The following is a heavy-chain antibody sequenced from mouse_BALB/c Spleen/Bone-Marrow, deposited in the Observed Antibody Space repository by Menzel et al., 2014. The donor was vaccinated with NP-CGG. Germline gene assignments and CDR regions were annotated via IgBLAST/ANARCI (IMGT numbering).Heavy chain of an antibody. J-gene: IGHJ3*01. CDR2: INPDSRTI. D-gene: IGHD2-3*01. Sequence: EVQLQQSGGGLVQPGRSLKISCAASGFDFSGFWMGWVRLAPGKGLEWIGEINPDSRTINYSPFLKDRFIISRDNAKNTLYLYMSKVRSEDTALYYCAGLGYYGGFAYWGQGTLVTVSA. CDR3: AGLGYYGGFAY. CDR1: GFDFSGFW. V-gene: IGHV4-1*02.